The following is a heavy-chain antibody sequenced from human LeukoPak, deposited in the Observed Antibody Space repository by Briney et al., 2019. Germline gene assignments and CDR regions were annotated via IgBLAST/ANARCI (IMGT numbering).Heavy chain of an antibody. CDR2: INPNSGGT. J-gene: IGHJ4*02. CDR3: ARDMSDSGYDQNDY. V-gene: IGHV1-2*03. CDR1: GYTFTGYY. D-gene: IGHD5-12*01. Sequence: LVASVKVSCKASGYTFTGYYMHWVRQAPGQGLEWMGWINPNSGGTNYAQKFQGRVTMTRDTSISTAYMELSRLRSDDTAVYYCARDMSDSGYDQNDYWGQATLVTVSS.